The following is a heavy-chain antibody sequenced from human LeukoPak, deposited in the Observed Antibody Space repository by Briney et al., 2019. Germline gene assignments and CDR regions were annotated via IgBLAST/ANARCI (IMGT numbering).Heavy chain of an antibody. CDR3: AGRDIRGSRNDAFGI. CDR1: GGSISSYY. V-gene: IGHV4-59*01. D-gene: IGHD2-15*01. Sequence: PSETLSLTCTVSGGSISSYYWSWIRQPPGKGLEWIGYIYYTENTNYNPSLKSRVTISVDTSKSQFSLKLSSVTTADTAVYYCAGRDIRGSRNDAFGIWGQGTMVTVSS. CDR2: IYYTENT. J-gene: IGHJ3*02.